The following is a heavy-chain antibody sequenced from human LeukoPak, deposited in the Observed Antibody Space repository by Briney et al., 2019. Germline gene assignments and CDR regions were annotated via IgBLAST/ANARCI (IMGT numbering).Heavy chain of an antibody. CDR1: GFTFSSYA. CDR3: AKNIAVVPAFVYFDY. J-gene: IGHJ4*02. Sequence: PGGSLRLSCAASGFTFSSYAMSWVRQAPGKGLEWVSAISGSGGSTYYADSVKGRFTISRDNSKNTLYLQMNSLRAEDMAVYYCAKNIAVVPAFVYFDYWGQGTLVTVSS. CDR2: ISGSGGST. V-gene: IGHV3-23*01. D-gene: IGHD2-2*01.